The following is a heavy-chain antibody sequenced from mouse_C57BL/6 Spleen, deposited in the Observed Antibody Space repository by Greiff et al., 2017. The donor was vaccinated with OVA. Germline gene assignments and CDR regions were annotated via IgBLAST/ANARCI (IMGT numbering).Heavy chain of an antibody. Sequence: EVQRVESGGDLVKPGGSLKPSCAASGFTFSSYGMSWVRQTPDKRLEWVATISSGGSYTYYPDSVKGRFTISRDNAKNTLYLQMSSLKSEDTAMYYCARRGMVTTRAYYAMDYWGQGTSVTVSS. CDR3: ARRGMVTTRAYYAMDY. J-gene: IGHJ4*01. CDR2: ISSGGSYT. CDR1: GFTFSSYG. D-gene: IGHD2-2*01. V-gene: IGHV5-6*01.